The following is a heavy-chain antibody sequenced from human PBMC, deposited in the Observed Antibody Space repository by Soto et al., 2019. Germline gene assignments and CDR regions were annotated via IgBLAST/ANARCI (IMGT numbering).Heavy chain of an antibody. V-gene: IGHV3-7*01. CDR1: GFTFSSYW. J-gene: IGHJ6*03. CDR3: ARDPPYYDFWSGRAMDV. Sequence: PGGSLRLSCAASGFTFSSYWMSWVRQAPGKGLEWVANIKQDGSEKYYVDSVKGRFTISRDNAKNSLYPQMNSLRAEDTAVYYCARDPPYYDFWSGRAMDVWGKGTTVTVSS. D-gene: IGHD3-3*01. CDR2: IKQDGSEK.